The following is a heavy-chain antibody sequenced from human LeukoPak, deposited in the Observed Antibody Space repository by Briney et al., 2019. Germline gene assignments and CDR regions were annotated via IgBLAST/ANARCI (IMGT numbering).Heavy chain of an antibody. CDR3: AKDSRYSSGWSDIDY. D-gene: IGHD6-19*01. J-gene: IGHJ4*02. Sequence: GGSLRLSCAASGFTFSSYAMSWVRQAPGKGLEWVSAISGSGGSTYYADSVKGGFTISRENSKNKVYMQMNSLRAEDTAVYYCAKDSRYSSGWSDIDYWGQGTLVTVSS. V-gene: IGHV3-23*01. CDR2: ISGSGGST. CDR1: GFTFSSYA.